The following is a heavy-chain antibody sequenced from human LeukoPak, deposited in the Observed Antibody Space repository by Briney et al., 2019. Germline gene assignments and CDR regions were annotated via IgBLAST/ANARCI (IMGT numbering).Heavy chain of an antibody. V-gene: IGHV4-61*02. D-gene: IGHD5-18*01. J-gene: IGHJ4*02. CDR2: IYTSGST. CDR1: GGSISSGSYY. CDR3: ATQGAVDTAMAYFDY. Sequence: SQTLSLTRTVSGGSISSGSYYWSWIRQPAGKGLEWIGRIYTSGSTNYNPSLKSRVTISVDTSKNQFSLKLSSVTAADTAVYYCATQGAVDTAMAYFDYWGQGTLVTVSS.